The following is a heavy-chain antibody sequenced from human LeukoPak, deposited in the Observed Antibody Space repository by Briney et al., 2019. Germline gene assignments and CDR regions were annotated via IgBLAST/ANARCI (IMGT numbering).Heavy chain of an antibody. CDR3: ARHFSPPRGYQLQLPSARETWFDP. D-gene: IGHD2-2*01. CDR2: IYYTGRT. V-gene: IGHV4-39*01. Sequence: PSETLSLTCTVSGDSISSSAYYWGWIRQPPGKGLEWIGRIYYTGRTYYNPSLESRVSMYIDTSKNHFPLKLSSVTATDTAMYYCARHFSPPRGYQLQLPSARETWFDPWGQGTLVSVSS. J-gene: IGHJ5*02. CDR1: GDSISSSAYY.